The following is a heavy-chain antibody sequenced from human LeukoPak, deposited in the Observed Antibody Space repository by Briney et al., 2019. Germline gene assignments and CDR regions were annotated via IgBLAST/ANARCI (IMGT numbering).Heavy chain of an antibody. D-gene: IGHD6-19*01. CDR3: ARVIAVAGTISYHFDY. Sequence: VRSGGSLRLSCAGSGLSFSSYSMSWVRQAPGKGLEWVSVISASGGTTYYADSVKGRFTISRDNSKNTLYLQMNSLRAEDTAVYYCARVIAVAGTISYHFDYWGQGTLVTVSS. J-gene: IGHJ4*02. CDR1: GLSFSSYS. CDR2: ISASGGTT. V-gene: IGHV3-23*01.